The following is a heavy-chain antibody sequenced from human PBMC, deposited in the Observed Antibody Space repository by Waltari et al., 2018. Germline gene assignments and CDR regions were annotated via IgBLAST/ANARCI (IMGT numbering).Heavy chain of an antibody. CDR2: ISAGGST. J-gene: IGHJ4*02. V-gene: IGHV3-23*01. D-gene: IGHD3-10*01. Sequence: EVQLLESGGGLVQPGGSLRLSVAASGFTLSGSALTWVRQAPGKGLEWVSDISAGGSTWYADSVKGRFTISRDNSKNTLFLQMNSLRAEDTALYYCAKWGYGSGSFYNDYWGQGTLVTVSS. CDR1: GFTLSGSA. CDR3: AKWGYGSGSFYNDY.